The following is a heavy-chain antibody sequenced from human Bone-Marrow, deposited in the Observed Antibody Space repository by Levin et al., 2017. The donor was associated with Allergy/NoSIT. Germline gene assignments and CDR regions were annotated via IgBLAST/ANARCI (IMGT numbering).Heavy chain of an antibody. J-gene: IGHJ4*02. V-gene: IGHV3-15*01. CDR1: GFTFSNAW. D-gene: IGHD2-15*01. CDR2: IQSNPDGGST. CDR3: WTDPVLLVALSTPFDH. Sequence: GGSLRLSCVGSGFTFSNAWMSWVRQAPGKGLEWLGRIQSNPDGGSTAYGAPAQGRFSISRNDSINTLYLHMDGLRTEDTAVYYCWTDPVLLVALSTPFDHWGPGTLVTVSS.